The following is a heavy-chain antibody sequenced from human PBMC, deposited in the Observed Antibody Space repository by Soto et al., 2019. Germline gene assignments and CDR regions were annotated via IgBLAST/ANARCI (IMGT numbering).Heavy chain of an antibody. CDR1: GGSMTSGDQY. D-gene: IGHD1-1*01. CDR3: ARGLPQRQGRNMDV. CDR2: INHRGSL. Sequence: SETLSLTCTVTGGSMTSGDQYWTWIRHRPGEGLEWFGYINHRGSLYYNPALKSRVSMSVDTSKNQFSLNLSSVTAADTAVYYCARGLPQRQGRNMDVWGQATTVTVSS. J-gene: IGHJ6*02. V-gene: IGHV4-31*03.